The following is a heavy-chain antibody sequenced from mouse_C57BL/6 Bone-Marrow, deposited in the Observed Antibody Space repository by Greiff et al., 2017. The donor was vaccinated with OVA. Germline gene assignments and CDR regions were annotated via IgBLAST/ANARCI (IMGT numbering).Heavy chain of an antibody. CDR3: AGYDGYSAWFAY. Sequence: QVQLQQPGAELVKPGASVKLSCKASGYTFTSYWMHWVKQRPGQGLEWIGMIHTNSGSTNYNEKFKSKATLTVDKSSSTAYMQLSSLTSEDSAVYYCAGYDGYSAWFAYWGQGTLVTVSA. CDR2: IHTNSGST. D-gene: IGHD2-3*01. V-gene: IGHV1-64*01. J-gene: IGHJ3*01. CDR1: GYTFTSYW.